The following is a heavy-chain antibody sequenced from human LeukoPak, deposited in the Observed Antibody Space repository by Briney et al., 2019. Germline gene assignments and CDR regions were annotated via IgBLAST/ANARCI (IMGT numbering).Heavy chain of an antibody. CDR3: AKVVKYYYGSGSSPLYFDY. CDR2: ISGSGGST. CDR1: GFTFSSYA. Sequence: GGSLRLSCAASGFTFSSYAMSWVRQAPGKGLGWVSAISGSGGSTYYADSVKGRFTISRDNSKNTLYLQMNSLRAEDTAVYYCAKVVKYYYGSGSSPLYFDYWGQGTLVTVSS. V-gene: IGHV3-23*01. J-gene: IGHJ4*02. D-gene: IGHD3-10*01.